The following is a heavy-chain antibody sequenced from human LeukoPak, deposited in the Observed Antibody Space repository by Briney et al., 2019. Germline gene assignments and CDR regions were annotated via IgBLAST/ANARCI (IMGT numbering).Heavy chain of an antibody. J-gene: IGHJ4*02. CDR3: ARVGYCSSTGCYRDY. CDR1: GFTFSSHW. D-gene: IGHD2-2*03. V-gene: IGHV3-7*01. CDR2: IKQDGSGK. Sequence: PGGSLRLSCAASGFTFSSHWMSWVRQAPGKGLEWLANIKQDGSGKNYVDSVKGRFTISRDNAKDSLSLQMNSLSDEDTAVYYCARVGYCSSTGCYRDYWGQGALVTVSS.